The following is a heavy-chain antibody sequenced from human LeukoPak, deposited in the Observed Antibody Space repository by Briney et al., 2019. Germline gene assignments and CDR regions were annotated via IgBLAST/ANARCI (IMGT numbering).Heavy chain of an antibody. CDR1: GFTFDDYA. V-gene: IGHV3-9*01. CDR2: ISWNSGSI. CDR3: AKGSYTLLDAFDI. Sequence: GGSLRLSCAASGFTFDDYAMHWVRQAPGKGLEWVSGISWNSGSIGYADSVKGRFTISRDNAKNSLYLQMNSLRAEDTALYYCAKGSYTLLDAFDIWGQGTMVTVSS. D-gene: IGHD1-26*01. J-gene: IGHJ3*02.